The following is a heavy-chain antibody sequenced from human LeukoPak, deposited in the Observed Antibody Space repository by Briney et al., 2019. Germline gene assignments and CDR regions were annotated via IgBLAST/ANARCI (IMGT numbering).Heavy chain of an antibody. CDR2: ISGSGGST. D-gene: IGHD4-17*01. Sequence: GGSLRLSCAASGFTFSSYAMSWVRQAPGKGLEWVSAISGSGGSTYYADSVRGRFTISRDNSKNTLYLQMNSLRAEDTAVYYCASFGTTVTLGYWGQGTLVTVSS. J-gene: IGHJ4*02. CDR3: ASFGTTVTLGY. CDR1: GFTFSSYA. V-gene: IGHV3-23*01.